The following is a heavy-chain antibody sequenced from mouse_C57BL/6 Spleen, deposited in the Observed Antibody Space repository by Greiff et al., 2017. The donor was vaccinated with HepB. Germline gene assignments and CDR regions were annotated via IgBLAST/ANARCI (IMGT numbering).Heavy chain of an antibody. Sequence: EVKLVESGPGLVKPSQSLSLTCSVTGYSITSGYYWNWIRQFPGNKLEWMGYISYDGSNNYNPSLKNRISITRDTSKNQFFLKLNSVTTEDTATYYCARGTTVAPFAYWGQGTLVTVSA. D-gene: IGHD1-1*01. J-gene: IGHJ3*01. V-gene: IGHV3-6*01. CDR1: GYSITSGYY. CDR3: ARGTTVAPFAY. CDR2: ISYDGSN.